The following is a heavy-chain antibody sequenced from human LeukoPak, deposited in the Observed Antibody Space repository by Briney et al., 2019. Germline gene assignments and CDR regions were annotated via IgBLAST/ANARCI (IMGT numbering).Heavy chain of an antibody. D-gene: IGHD5/OR15-5a*01. CDR1: GGSISGSNNY. Sequence: SETLSLTRTVSGGSISGSNNYWDWIRQAPGKGLEWIGSVYESGSTYYNPSLKSRVTISGDTSKNQFSLKLSSVTAADTAVYFCATGGGLAVSHIWGQGTLVTVSS. V-gene: IGHV4-39*01. CDR3: ATGGGLAVSHI. CDR2: VYESGST. J-gene: IGHJ4*02.